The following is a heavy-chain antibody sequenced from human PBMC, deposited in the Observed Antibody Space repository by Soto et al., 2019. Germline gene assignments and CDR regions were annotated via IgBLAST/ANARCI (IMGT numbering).Heavy chain of an antibody. Sequence: SETLSLTCAVSGGSISSSKWWSWVRQPPGKGLEWIGEIYHSGSTNYNPSLKSRVTISVDKSKNQFSLKLSSVTAADTAVYYCARGYSGYDYSSFDYWGQGTLVTVSS. CDR2: IYHSGST. J-gene: IGHJ4*02. CDR3: ARGYSGYDYSSFDY. V-gene: IGHV4-4*02. D-gene: IGHD5-12*01. CDR1: GGSISSSKW.